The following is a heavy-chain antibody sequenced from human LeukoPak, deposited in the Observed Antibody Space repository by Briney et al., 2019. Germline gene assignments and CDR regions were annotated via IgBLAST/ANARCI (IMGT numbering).Heavy chain of an antibody. D-gene: IGHD5-18*01. CDR2: INHSGST. CDR3: ARVRAAMAYFDY. Sequence: SSETLSLTCAVYGGSFSGYYWSWIRQPPGKGLEWIGEINHSGSTNYNPSLKSRVTISVDTSKNQSSLKLSSVTAADTAVYYCARVRAAMAYFDYWGQGTLVTVSS. CDR1: GGSFSGYY. V-gene: IGHV4-34*01. J-gene: IGHJ4*02.